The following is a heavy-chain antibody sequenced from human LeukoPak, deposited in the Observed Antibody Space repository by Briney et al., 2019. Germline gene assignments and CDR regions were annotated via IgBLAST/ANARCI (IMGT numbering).Heavy chain of an antibody. CDR1: GFIFRNFG. CDR3: ARSSNLLAFDI. V-gene: IGHV3-23*01. Sequence: PGGSLRLSCAASGFIFRNFGMTWVRQVPGKGLEWVSTISDSGVTTHYADSVKGRFTISRDNSKSTLYLQMSSLRAVDTAIYYCARSSNLLAFDIWGQGTMVTVSS. J-gene: IGHJ3*02. D-gene: IGHD4-11*01. CDR2: ISDSGVTT.